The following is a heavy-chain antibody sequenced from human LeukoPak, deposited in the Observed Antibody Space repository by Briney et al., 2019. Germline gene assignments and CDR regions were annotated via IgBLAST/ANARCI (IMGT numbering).Heavy chain of an antibody. CDR2: ISSTSSTI. CDR1: GFTFSSYS. CDR3: AKDIYSFGALLATMDV. V-gene: IGHV3-48*01. Sequence: GGSLRLSCAASGFTFSSYSMNWVRQAPGKGLEWVSYISSTSSTIFYADSVKGRFTISRDNAKNSLYLQMNSLRAEDMALYYCAKDIYSFGALLATMDVWGKGTTVTVSS. J-gene: IGHJ6*03. D-gene: IGHD3-16*01.